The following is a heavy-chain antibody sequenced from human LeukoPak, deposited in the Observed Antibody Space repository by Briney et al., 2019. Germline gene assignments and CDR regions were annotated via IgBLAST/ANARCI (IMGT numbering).Heavy chain of an antibody. D-gene: IGHD5-18*01. J-gene: IGHJ6*04. Sequence: GESLKISCKGSGYSFTSYRISWVRQMPGKGLEWMGRIDPSDSYTNYSPSFQGHVTISADKSISTAYLQWSSLKASDTAMYYCARLRVDTAMVIYYYYGMDVWGKGTTVTVSS. V-gene: IGHV5-10-1*01. CDR3: ARLRVDTAMVIYYYYGMDV. CDR1: GYSFTSYR. CDR2: IDPSDSYT.